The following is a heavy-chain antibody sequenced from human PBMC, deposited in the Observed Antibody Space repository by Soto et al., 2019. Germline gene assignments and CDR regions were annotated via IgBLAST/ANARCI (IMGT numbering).Heavy chain of an antibody. Sequence: GESLKISCKGSGYSFTSYWIGWVRQMPGKGLEWMGIIYPGDSDTRYSPSFQGQVTISADKSISTAYLQWSSLKASDTATYYCARDEATTLIFYYYGMDVWGRGTTVTVSS. CDR2: IYPGDSDT. CDR1: GYSFTSYW. CDR3: ARDEATTLIFYYYGMDV. V-gene: IGHV5-51*01. D-gene: IGHD1-26*01. J-gene: IGHJ6*02.